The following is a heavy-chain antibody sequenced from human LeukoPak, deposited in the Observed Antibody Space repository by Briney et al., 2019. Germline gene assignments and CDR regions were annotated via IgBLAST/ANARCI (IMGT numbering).Heavy chain of an antibody. J-gene: IGHJ4*02. Sequence: SGGSLRLSCSVSGFTFSTYVMHWVRQAPGKGLEYVSAISSNGDNTYYADSVKGRFTISRDNSKNMLYLQMSSLRADDTAVYYCARGTGYWGQGTLVTVSS. CDR3: ARGTGY. CDR1: GFTFSTYV. CDR2: ISSNGDNT. V-gene: IGHV3-64D*06.